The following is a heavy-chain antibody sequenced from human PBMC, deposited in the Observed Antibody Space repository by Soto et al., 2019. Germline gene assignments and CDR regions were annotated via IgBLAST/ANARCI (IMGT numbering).Heavy chain of an antibody. D-gene: IGHD1-1*01. CDR2: IYIDDSDT. Sequence: PGESLKISCRASGYGFTSYWIGWVRQIPGKGLEWMGIIYIDDSDTRYSPSFQGQVTISGDKSISTAYLQWSSLKASDTAMYYCARRKRTSDAFDIWGQGTVVTVSS. J-gene: IGHJ3*02. CDR3: ARRKRTSDAFDI. CDR1: GYGFTSYW. V-gene: IGHV5-51*01.